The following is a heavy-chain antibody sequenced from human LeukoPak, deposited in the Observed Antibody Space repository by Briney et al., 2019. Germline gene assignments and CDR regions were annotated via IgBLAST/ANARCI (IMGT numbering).Heavy chain of an antibody. D-gene: IGHD4-11*01. CDR1: GYNFTIRW. J-gene: IGHJ4*02. V-gene: IGHV5-51*01. Sequence: GESLQISCQGSGYNFTIRWTGWVRQMPGKGLEWMGIIYPGDSDTRYNPSFQGQITISADKSISTAYVQWSSLKASDTAMYYCARSHDYSNYVAFWGQGTLVTVPS. CDR3: ARSHDYSNYVAF. CDR2: IYPGDSDT.